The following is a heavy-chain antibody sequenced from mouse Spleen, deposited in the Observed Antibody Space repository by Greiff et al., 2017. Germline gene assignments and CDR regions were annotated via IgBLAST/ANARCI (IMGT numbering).Heavy chain of an antibody. CDR2: IDPSDSYT. D-gene: IGHD1-1*01. J-gene: IGHJ2*01. CDR1: GYTFTSYW. Sequence: VQLQQPGAELVKPGASVKLSCKASGYTFTSYWMQWVKQRPGQGLEWIGEIDPSDSYTNYNQKFKGKATLTVDTSSSTAYMQLSSLTSEDSAVYYCARSSGYGSSYNYFDYWGQGTTLTVSS. V-gene: IGHV1-50*01. CDR3: ARSSGYGSSYNYFDY.